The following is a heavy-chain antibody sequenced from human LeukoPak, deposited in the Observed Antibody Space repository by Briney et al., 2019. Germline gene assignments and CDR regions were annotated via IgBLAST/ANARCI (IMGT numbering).Heavy chain of an antibody. CDR1: GFTFSSYA. CDR2: ISASASNT. CDR3: AKSPYYDSSGDAFEV. J-gene: IGHJ3*01. Sequence: GGSLRLSCAASGFTFSSYAMSWVRQAPGKGFEWVSAISASASNTYYADSVKGRFIISRDNSKQTVYLQMDSLRVDDTALYFCAKSPYYDSSGDAFEVWGQGTMVTVSS. D-gene: IGHD3-22*01. V-gene: IGHV3-23*01.